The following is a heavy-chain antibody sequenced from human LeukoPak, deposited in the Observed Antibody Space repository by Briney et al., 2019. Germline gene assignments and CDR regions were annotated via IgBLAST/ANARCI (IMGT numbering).Heavy chain of an antibody. D-gene: IGHD6-13*01. Sequence: PGGSLRLSCAASGFTFSSYSMYWVRQAPGKGLEWVSYISSSSSTIYYADSVKGRFTISRDNAKNSLYLQMNSLRAEDTAVYYCARRASSWYYDYWGQGTLVTVSS. CDR1: GFTFSSYS. CDR3: ARRASSWYYDY. CDR2: ISSSSSTI. J-gene: IGHJ4*02. V-gene: IGHV3-48*01.